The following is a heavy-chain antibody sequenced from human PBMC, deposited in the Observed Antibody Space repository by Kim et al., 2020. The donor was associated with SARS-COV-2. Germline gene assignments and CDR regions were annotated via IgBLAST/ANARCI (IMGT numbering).Heavy chain of an antibody. J-gene: IGHJ6*02. V-gene: IGHV1-24*01. D-gene: IGHD1-7*01. CDR3: ATGPISGTYYYYGMDV. CDR2: FDPEDGET. CDR1: GYTLTELS. Sequence: ASVKVSCKVSGYTLTELSMHWVRQAPGKGLEWMGGFDPEDGETIYAQKFQGRVTMTEDTSTDTAYMELSSLRSEDTAVYYCATGPISGTYYYYGMDVWGQGTTVTVSS.